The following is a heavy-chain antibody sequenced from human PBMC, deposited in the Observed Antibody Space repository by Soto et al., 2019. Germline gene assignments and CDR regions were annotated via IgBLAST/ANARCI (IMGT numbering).Heavy chain of an antibody. J-gene: IGHJ4*02. D-gene: IGHD4-17*01. CDR3: AKPLATVTTYYFDY. CDR1: GFTFSSYG. CDR2: ISYDGSNK. Sequence: GGSLRLSYAASGFTFSSYGMHWVRQAPGKGLEWVAVISYDGSNKYYADSVKGRFTISRDNSKNTLYLQMNSLRAEDTAVYYCAKPLATVTTYYFDYWGQGTLVTVSS. V-gene: IGHV3-30*18.